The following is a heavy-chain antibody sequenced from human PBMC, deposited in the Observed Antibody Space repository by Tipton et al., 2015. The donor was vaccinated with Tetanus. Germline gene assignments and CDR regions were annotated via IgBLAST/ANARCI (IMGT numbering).Heavy chain of an antibody. CDR1: GFTFTTYW. CDR2: IKPDGSEK. CDR3: ARDGHTYAMDL. V-gene: IGHV3-7*03. J-gene: IGHJ6*02. Sequence: SGFTFTTYWMSWVRQAPGKGPEWVANIKPDGSEKYYVDSVKGRFTISRDNAKNSLHLQMNSLRAEDTAKYYCARDGHTYAMDLWGQGTTVTVSS.